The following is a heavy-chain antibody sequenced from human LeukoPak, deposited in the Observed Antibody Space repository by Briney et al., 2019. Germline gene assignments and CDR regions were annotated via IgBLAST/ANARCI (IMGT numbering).Heavy chain of an antibody. J-gene: IGHJ4*02. Sequence: GGSLRLSCAASGFTFSSYAMSWVRQAPGKGLEWVSTISGSGGSTYYADSVKGRFTISRDNSKSTLFLQMNSLRAEDTAVYYCASRTSSGWYEEIDYWGQGTLVTVSS. CDR2: ISGSGGST. CDR3: ASRTSSGWYEEIDY. V-gene: IGHV3-23*01. D-gene: IGHD6-19*01. CDR1: GFTFSSYA.